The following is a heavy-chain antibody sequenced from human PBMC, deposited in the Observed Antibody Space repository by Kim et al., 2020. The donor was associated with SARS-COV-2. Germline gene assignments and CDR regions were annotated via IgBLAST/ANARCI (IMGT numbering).Heavy chain of an antibody. CDR3: GRRIDS. CDR2: SGSI. Sequence: SGSINSTPSLKSRVTISVDTSKNSFSLRLTSVTAADTAMYYCGRRIDSWGQGTLVTVSS. V-gene: IGHV4-34*01. J-gene: IGHJ4*02.